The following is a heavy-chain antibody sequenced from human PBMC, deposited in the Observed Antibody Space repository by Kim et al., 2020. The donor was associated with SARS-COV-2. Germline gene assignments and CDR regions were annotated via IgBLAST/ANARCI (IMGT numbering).Heavy chain of an antibody. CDR3: ARRLPDYGGNLDGVGAFDI. D-gene: IGHD4-17*01. Sequence: GGSLRLSCAASGFTFDDYGMSWVRQAPGKGLEWVSGINWNGGSTGYADSVNGRFTISRDNAKNSLYLQMNSLRAEDTALYYCARRLPDYGGNLDGVGAFDIWGQGTMVTVSS. CDR1: GFTFDDYG. J-gene: IGHJ3*02. V-gene: IGHV3-20*04. CDR2: INWNGGST.